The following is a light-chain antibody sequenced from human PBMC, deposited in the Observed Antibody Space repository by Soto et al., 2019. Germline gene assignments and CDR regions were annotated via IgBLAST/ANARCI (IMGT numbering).Light chain of an antibody. CDR1: QSVSSD. Sequence: EIVMTQSPATLSVSPGERATLSCRASQSVSSDVVWYQQKSGQPPRLLIFHASSRATGIPARFSGSGSGTVFTLTISSLQPEDFAVYYCQQYNDWPRTFGQGTKVEVK. V-gene: IGKV3-15*01. CDR2: HAS. J-gene: IGKJ1*01. CDR3: QQYNDWPRT.